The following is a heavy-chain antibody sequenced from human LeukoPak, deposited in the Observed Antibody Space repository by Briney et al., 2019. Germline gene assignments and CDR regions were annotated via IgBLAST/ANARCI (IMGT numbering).Heavy chain of an antibody. CDR1: GFTFGDHA. J-gene: IGHJ6*02. CDR2: IRSKTYGGTT. CDR3: TRGPIQLWLYHGMDV. Sequence: GGSLRLSCKVSGFTFGDHAMSWVRQAPGKGLEWVGFIRSKTYGGTTEYAASVKGRFIISRDDSTSIAYLQMNSLKTEDTAEYYCTRGPIQLWLYHGMDVWGQGTTVTVSS. D-gene: IGHD5-18*01. V-gene: IGHV3-49*04.